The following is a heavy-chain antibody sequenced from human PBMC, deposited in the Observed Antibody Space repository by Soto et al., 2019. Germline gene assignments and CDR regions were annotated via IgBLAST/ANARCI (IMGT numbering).Heavy chain of an antibody. J-gene: IGHJ4*02. Sequence: QVQLLQSGAEVKKSGASVRVSCRASGYTFTAYYIHWVRQAPGQGLEWMGWINADTGGTDYAQKFQGWVTMTRDTSITTAYMELSSLKSDDTAVYYCARAVARDTSSWYKGGYDSWGQGTLVTVSS. D-gene: IGHD6-13*01. CDR3: ARAVARDTSSWYKGGYDS. V-gene: IGHV1-2*04. CDR2: INADTGGT. CDR1: GYTFTAYY.